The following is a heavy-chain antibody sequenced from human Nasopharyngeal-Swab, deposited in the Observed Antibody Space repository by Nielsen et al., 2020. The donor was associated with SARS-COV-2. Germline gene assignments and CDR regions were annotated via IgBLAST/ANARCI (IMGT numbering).Heavy chain of an antibody. CDR3: AKVGGGVGY. CDR2: ISFGGTSK. CDR1: GFAFSNYA. Sequence: GESLKISCAASGFAFSNYAMSWVRQAPGKGLEWVSGISFGGTSKFYADSVKGRFIISRDNSKNRLYLQMNSLRAEDTALYYCAKVGGGVGYWGLGTLLTVSS. J-gene: IGHJ4*02. V-gene: IGHV3-23*01. D-gene: IGHD3-16*01.